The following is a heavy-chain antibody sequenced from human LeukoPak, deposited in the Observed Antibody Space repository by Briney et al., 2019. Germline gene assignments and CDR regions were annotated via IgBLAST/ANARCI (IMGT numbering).Heavy chain of an antibody. Sequence: PSETLSLTCTVSGGSISSGGYYWSWIRQHPGKGLEWIGYIYYSGSTNYNPSLKSRVTISVDTSKNQFSLKLSSVTAADTAVYYCARDLGSGSYFPLDPWGQGTLVTVSS. CDR2: IYYSGST. V-gene: IGHV4-61*08. J-gene: IGHJ5*02. CDR1: GGSISSGGYY. CDR3: ARDLGSGSYFPLDP. D-gene: IGHD3-10*01.